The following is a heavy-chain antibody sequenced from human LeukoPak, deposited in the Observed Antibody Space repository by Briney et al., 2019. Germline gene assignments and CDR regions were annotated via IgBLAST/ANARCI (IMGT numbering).Heavy chain of an antibody. CDR2: ISNSGSII. J-gene: IGHJ5*02. D-gene: IGHD3-22*01. V-gene: IGHV3-48*01. CDR1: GFTFSSYG. CDR3: ARRDCDTIKCRGSNWFDP. Sequence: GGSLRLSCAASGFTFSSYGMHWVRQAPGKGLDWVSYISNSGSIIYYADSVKGRFTISRDNAKNSLYLQMNSLRAEDTAVYYCARRDCDTIKCRGSNWFDPWGQGTLVSVSS.